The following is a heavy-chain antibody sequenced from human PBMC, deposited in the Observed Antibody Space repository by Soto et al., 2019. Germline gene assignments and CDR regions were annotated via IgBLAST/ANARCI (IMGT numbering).Heavy chain of an antibody. D-gene: IGHD5-18*01. CDR3: ARVQSLVDTAMVIWISNYYYYGMDV. Sequence: GGSLRLSCSASGFTLRTYAMNWVRQAPGKGLEWVSGISGSGDNKYYADSVKGRFTISRDNSKNTLYLQMNSLRAEDTAVYYCARVQSLVDTAMVIWISNYYYYGMDVWGQGTTVTVSS. J-gene: IGHJ6*02. V-gene: IGHV3-23*01. CDR2: ISGSGDNK. CDR1: GFTLRTYA.